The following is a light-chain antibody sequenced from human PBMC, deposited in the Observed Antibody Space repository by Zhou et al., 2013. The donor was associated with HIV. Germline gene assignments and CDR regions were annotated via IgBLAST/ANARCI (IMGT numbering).Light chain of an antibody. J-gene: IGKJ5*01. CDR2: GAS. V-gene: IGKV3-20*01. CDR1: QSVSSNQ. CDR3: QQYGTSPRT. Sequence: EIVLTQSPGTLSLSPGERAALSCRASQSVSSNQLAWYQQKPGQAPRLLIYGASSRATGIPDRFSGSGSGTDFILTISRLEPEDFAVYYCQQYGTSPRTFGPKGHDW.